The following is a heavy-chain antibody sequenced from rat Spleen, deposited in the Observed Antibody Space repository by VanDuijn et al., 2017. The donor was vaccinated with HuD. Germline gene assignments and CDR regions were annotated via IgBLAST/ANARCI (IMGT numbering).Heavy chain of an antibody. Sequence: EVQLVESGGGLVQPGRSMKLSCAASGFTFNAYWMTWIRQRPGKGLEWVASITNTGDTSYYPDSVKGRFTISRDDARNTLYLQMNSLKSEDTATYYCTNNWEAYYWGQGVMVTVSS. CDR1: GFTFNAYW. D-gene: IGHD5-1*01. CDR2: ITNTGDTS. V-gene: IGHV5-31*01. J-gene: IGHJ2*01. CDR3: TNNWEAYY.